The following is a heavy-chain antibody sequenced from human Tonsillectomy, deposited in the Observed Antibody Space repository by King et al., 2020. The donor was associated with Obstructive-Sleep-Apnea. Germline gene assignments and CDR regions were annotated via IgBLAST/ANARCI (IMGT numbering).Heavy chain of an antibody. D-gene: IGHD3-22*01. V-gene: IGHV3-33*01. CDR3: ARDNGKGGAVITHNWFDP. Sequence: VQLVESGGGVVQPGRSLRLSCAASGFSFSSHGMHWVRQAPGKGQEWVAVIYYDGSYKYYADSVKGRFTISRDNSMNTLFLQMSSLRAEDTAVYYCARDNGKGGAVITHNWFDPWGQGTLVTVSS. CDR1: GFSFSSHG. CDR2: IYYDGSYK. J-gene: IGHJ5*02.